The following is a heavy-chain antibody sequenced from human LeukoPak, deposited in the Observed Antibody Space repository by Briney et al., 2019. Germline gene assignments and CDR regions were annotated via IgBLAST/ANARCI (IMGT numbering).Heavy chain of an antibody. D-gene: IGHD3-10*01. CDR3: ASGGVGDRLGY. CDR2: INQSGGA. Sequence: SETLSLTCAVYGRSFSGYCWTWIRQPPGKGLEWIGEINQSGGANYNPSLKSRVTISVDTSKKHFSLNLNSVTAADTAVYYCASGGVGDRLGYWGQGTLVIVSS. J-gene: IGHJ4*02. V-gene: IGHV4-34*01. CDR1: GRSFSGYC.